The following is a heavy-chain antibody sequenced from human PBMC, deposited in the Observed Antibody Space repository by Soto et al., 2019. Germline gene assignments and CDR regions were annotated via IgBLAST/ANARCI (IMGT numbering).Heavy chain of an antibody. Sequence: GGSLRLSCAASGFTFSSYSMNWVRQAPGKGLEWVSSISSSSSYIYYADSVKGRFTISRDNAKNSLYLQMNSLRAEDTAVYYCARHRAAVPLFDYWGQGTLVTVSS. CDR1: GFTFSSYS. J-gene: IGHJ4*02. D-gene: IGHD4-17*01. V-gene: IGHV3-21*01. CDR3: ARHRAAVPLFDY. CDR2: ISSSSSYI.